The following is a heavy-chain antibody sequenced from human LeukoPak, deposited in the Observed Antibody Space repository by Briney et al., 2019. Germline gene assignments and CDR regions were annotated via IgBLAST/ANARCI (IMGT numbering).Heavy chain of an antibody. Sequence: GGSLRLSCAASGFTFSSYSMNWVRQAPGKGLVWVSRINFDGSSTNYADSVKGRFTISRDNAKNTLYLQMNSLRAEDTAVYYCARERYSGGWYYFDYWGQGTLVTVSS. J-gene: IGHJ4*02. D-gene: IGHD6-19*01. CDR3: ARERYSGGWYYFDY. V-gene: IGHV3-74*01. CDR2: INFDGSST. CDR1: GFTFSSYS.